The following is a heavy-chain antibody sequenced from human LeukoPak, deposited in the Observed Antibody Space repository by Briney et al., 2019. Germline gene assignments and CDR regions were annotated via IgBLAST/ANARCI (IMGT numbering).Heavy chain of an antibody. Sequence: SETLSLTCTVSVGSISSGGYYWSWIRQHPGKGLEWIGYIYYSGSTNYNPSLKSRVTISVDTSKNQFSLKLSSVTAADTAVYYCARWTDALPFDLWGRGTLVTVSS. V-gene: IGHV4-61*08. CDR1: VGSISSGGYY. J-gene: IGHJ2*01. D-gene: IGHD3-16*02. CDR3: ARWTDALPFDL. CDR2: IYYSGST.